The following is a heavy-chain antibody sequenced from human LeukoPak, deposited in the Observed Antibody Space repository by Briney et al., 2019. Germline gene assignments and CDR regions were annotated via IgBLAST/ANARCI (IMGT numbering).Heavy chain of an antibody. J-gene: IGHJ4*02. V-gene: IGHV4-39*01. D-gene: IGHD6-13*01. Sequence: SETLSLTCTVSGGSIRSSSYYWGWIRQPPGKGLEWIGSIYYSGNTYYSPSLKSRVTISVDTSKNQFSLKLSSVTATDTAVYYCARRPSSSSYYFDYWGQGTLVTVSS. CDR2: IYYSGNT. CDR1: GGSIRSSSYY. CDR3: ARRPSSSSYYFDY.